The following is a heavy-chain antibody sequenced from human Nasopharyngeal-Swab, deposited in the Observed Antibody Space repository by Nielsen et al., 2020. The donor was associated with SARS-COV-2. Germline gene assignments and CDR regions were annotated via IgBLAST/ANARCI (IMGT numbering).Heavy chain of an antibody. CDR2: IHSSGST. J-gene: IGHJ4*02. Sequence: TVSGGSISSYYWRWIRQPPGKGLEWIGYIHSSGSTKYNPSLKSRVTISVDTSKNQFSLKLSSVTAADTAVYYCAREYYDILTGYSRFEYWGQGTLVTVSS. CDR1: GGSISSYY. V-gene: IGHV4-59*01. CDR3: AREYYDILTGYSRFEY. D-gene: IGHD3-9*01.